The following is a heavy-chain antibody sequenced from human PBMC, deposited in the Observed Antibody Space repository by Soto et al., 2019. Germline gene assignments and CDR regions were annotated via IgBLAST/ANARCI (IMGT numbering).Heavy chain of an antibody. J-gene: IGHJ4*02. Sequence: SETLSLTCSVSGYSISSGYYWCWIRQSPGKGLEWIGSVYLSGVTYFNPSLKSRVTISVDTSKNQFSLKLNSMTAADTAVYYCSRDDRDSTSLKSVYWGKGVMVTV. V-gene: IGHV4-38-2*02. D-gene: IGHD6-6*01. CDR2: VYLSGVT. CDR3: SRDDRDSTSLKSVY. CDR1: GYSISSGYY.